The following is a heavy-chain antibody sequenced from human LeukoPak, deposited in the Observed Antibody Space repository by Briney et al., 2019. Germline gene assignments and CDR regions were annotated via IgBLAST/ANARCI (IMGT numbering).Heavy chain of an antibody. Sequence: PGGSLRLSCAASGFTFGSHWMNWVRQAPGKGLEWVAKIKQDGSERYYVDSVKGRFTISRDNAKNSLYLQMNSLRAEDTAVYYCASGAGYSSSWSAFDIWGQGTMVTVSS. CDR3: ASGAGYSSSWSAFDI. CDR1: GFTFGSHW. V-gene: IGHV3-7*05. CDR2: IKQDGSER. D-gene: IGHD6-13*01. J-gene: IGHJ3*02.